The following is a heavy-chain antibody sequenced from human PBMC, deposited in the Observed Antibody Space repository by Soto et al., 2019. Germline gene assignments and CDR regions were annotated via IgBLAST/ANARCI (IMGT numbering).Heavy chain of an antibody. Sequence: PSETLSLTCTVSGGSISSYYWSWIRQPPGKGLEWIGYIYYSGSTNYNPSLKSRVTISVDTSKNQFSLKLSSVTAADTAVYYCARVEADYGDLIFGYWGQGTLVTVSS. CDR1: GGSISSYY. CDR2: IYYSGST. J-gene: IGHJ4*02. CDR3: ARVEADYGDLIFGY. D-gene: IGHD4-17*01. V-gene: IGHV4-59*01.